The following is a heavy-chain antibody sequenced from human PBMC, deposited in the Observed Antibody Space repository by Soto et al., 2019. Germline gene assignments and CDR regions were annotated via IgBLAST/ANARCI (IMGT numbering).Heavy chain of an antibody. J-gene: IGHJ5*02. Sequence: SETLSLTCTVSGGSISSGGYYRSWIRQHPGKGLEWIGYIYYSGSTYYNPSLKSRVTISVDTSKNQFSLKLSSVTAADTAVYYCARGHYYDSSGYWFDPWGQGTLVTVSS. CDR1: GGSISSGGYY. CDR3: ARGHYYDSSGYWFDP. D-gene: IGHD3-22*01. CDR2: IYYSGST. V-gene: IGHV4-31*03.